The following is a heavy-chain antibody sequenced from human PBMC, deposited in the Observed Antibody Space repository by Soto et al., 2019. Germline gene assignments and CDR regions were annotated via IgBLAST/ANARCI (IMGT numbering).Heavy chain of an antibody. V-gene: IGHV4-34*01. CDR2: INHSGST. D-gene: IGHD3-10*01. J-gene: IGHJ4*02. CDR3: ARDKITCLFYY. CDR1: GGSFSGYY. Sequence: QVQLQQWGAGLLKPSETLSLTCAVYGGSFSGYYWTWIRQPPGTGLEWIGEINHSGSTNYNPSLKSRVTISVDTSKNQFSLKLTSVTAADTAVYYCARDKITCLFYYWGQGTLVTVSS.